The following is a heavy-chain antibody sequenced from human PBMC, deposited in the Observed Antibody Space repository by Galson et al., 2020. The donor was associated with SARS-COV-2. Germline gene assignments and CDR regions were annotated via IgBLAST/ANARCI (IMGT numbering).Heavy chain of an antibody. CDR2: INESGGT. CDR3: ARRRAWTTNKSFDV. V-gene: IGHV4-34*01. J-gene: IGHJ3*01. CDR1: GGSFSGYF. Sequence: SQTLSLTCAVYGGSFSGYFWNWIRQPPGKGLEWIGEINESGGTNYNPSLKSRLTISVDMSKKQFSLRLSSLTAADTATYYCARRRAWTTNKSFDVWGQGTMVTVSS. D-gene: IGHD4-17*01.